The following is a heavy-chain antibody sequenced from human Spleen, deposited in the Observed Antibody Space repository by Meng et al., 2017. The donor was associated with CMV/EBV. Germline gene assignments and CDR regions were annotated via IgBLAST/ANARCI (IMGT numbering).Heavy chain of an antibody. J-gene: IGHJ4*02. CDR1: GYTFTSFD. Sequence: ASVKVSCKASGYTFTSFDINWVRQAPGQGLEWMGWMNPNTGASDSAQKFQGRVTMTRDTSITTASMEVSRLRSDDTAVYYCARELEGVVVVPAAFFDYWGQGTLVTVSS. D-gene: IGHD2-2*01. V-gene: IGHV1-8*01. CDR2: MNPNTGAS. CDR3: ARELEGVVVVPAAFFDY.